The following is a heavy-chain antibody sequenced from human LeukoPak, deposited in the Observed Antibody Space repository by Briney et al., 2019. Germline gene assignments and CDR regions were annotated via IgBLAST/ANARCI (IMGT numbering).Heavy chain of an antibody. CDR3: ARQYCTSTSCNGAFDI. Sequence: GGSLRLSCAASGFTVSSNYMSWVRQAPGKGLEWVSIIYRGGNTHYADSVKGRFTISRDNSKNTLYFQMNSLRAEDTAVYYCARQYCTSTSCNGAFDIWGQGTMVTVSS. CDR2: IYRGGNT. V-gene: IGHV3-53*01. CDR1: GFTVSSNY. J-gene: IGHJ3*02. D-gene: IGHD2-2*01.